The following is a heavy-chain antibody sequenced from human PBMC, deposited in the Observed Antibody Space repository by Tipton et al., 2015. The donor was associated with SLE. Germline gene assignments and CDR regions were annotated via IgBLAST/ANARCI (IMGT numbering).Heavy chain of an antibody. J-gene: IGHJ4*02. CDR3: ARDFDYKGGF. CDR1: GDSLTKSSYY. V-gene: IGHV4-39*07. D-gene: IGHD4-11*01. Sequence: TLSLTCTASGDSLTKSSYYWGWIRQSPGKGLEWIGSMFYSGSTYYNPSLRSRATISVDTAKNQFSLKLSSVTAADTAVYYCARDFDYKGGFWGQGTRVTVSS. CDR2: MFYSGST.